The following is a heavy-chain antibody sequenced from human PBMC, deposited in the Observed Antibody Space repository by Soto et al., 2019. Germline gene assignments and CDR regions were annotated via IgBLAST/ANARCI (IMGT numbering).Heavy chain of an antibody. V-gene: IGHV1-18*01. Sequence: QVQLVQSGAEVKEPGASVKVSCKASGYTFASYGINWVRQAPGQGLEWMGWISGYNGNTKYAQKFQGRVTVTTDTSTSTGYMELRILRSDDTAVYYCARDGILGTTQGSWFDPWGQGTLVTVFS. J-gene: IGHJ5*02. D-gene: IGHD1-26*01. CDR1: GYTFASYG. CDR3: ARDGILGTTQGSWFDP. CDR2: ISGYNGNT.